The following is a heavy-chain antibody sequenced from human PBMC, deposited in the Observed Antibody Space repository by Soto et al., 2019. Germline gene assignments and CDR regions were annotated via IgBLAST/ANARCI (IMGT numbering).Heavy chain of an antibody. J-gene: IGHJ4*02. Sequence: NPSETLSLTCAVYGGSFSGYYWSWIRQPPGKGLEWIGEINHSGSTNYNPSLKSRVTISVDMSKNQFSLKLSSVTAADTAVYYCARGGRKPLIQTHISYKIDYWGQGTLVTVSS. CDR1: GGSFSGYY. D-gene: IGHD5-18*01. CDR2: INHSGST. CDR3: ARGGRKPLIQTHISYKIDY. V-gene: IGHV4-34*01.